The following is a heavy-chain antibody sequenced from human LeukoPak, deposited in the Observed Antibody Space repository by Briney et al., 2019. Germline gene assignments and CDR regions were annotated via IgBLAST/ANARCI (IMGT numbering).Heavy chain of an antibody. V-gene: IGHV4-61*02. CDR3: AADSGNWNDPGYMDV. J-gene: IGHJ6*03. CDR1: GGSISSGSYY. D-gene: IGHD1-1*01. CDR2: IYTSGST. Sequence: PSETLSLTCTVSGGSISSGSYYWSWIRQPAGKGLEWIGRIYTSGSTNYNPSLKSRVTISLDTSKNQFSLKLSSVTAADTAVYYCAADSGNWNDPGYMDVWGKGTTVTVSS.